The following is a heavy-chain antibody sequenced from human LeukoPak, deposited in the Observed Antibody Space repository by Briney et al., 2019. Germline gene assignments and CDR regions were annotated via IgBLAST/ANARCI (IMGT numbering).Heavy chain of an antibody. CDR1: GFTFSSYG. CDR3: AKDRCSSTSCYKRGDYFDY. V-gene: IGHV3-30*02. CDR2: IRYDGSNK. D-gene: IGHD2-2*02. J-gene: IGHJ4*02. Sequence: GGSLRLSCAASGFTFSSYGMHWVRQAPGKGLEWVAFIRYDGSNKYYADSVKGRFTISRDNSKNTLYLQMNSLRAEDTAVYYCAKDRCSSTSCYKRGDYFDYWGQGTLVTVSS.